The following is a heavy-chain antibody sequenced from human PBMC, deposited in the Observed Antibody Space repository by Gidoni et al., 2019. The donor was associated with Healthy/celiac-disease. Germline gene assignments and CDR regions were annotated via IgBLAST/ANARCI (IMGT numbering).Heavy chain of an antibody. CDR2: IRSKAYGGTT. CDR3: TRDHMGLDYYYYGMDV. V-gene: IGHV3-49*05. Sequence: EVQLVESGGGLVKPGRSLRLSCTASGFTFGDYAMSWFRQAPGKGLEWVGFIRSKAYGGTTEYAASVKGRFTISRDDSKSIAYLQMNSLKTEDTAVYYCTRDHMGLDYYYYGMDVWGQGTTVTVSS. D-gene: IGHD6-19*01. J-gene: IGHJ6*02. CDR1: GFTFGDYA.